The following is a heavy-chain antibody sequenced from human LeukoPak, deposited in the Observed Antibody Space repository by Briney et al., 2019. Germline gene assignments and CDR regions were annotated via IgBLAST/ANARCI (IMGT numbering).Heavy chain of an antibody. CDR3: THTYYDYVWGSYRQD. CDR2: ISSSGSTI. D-gene: IGHD3-16*02. J-gene: IGHJ4*02. V-gene: IGHV3-11*04. CDR1: GFTFSDYY. Sequence: GGSLRLSCAASGFTFSDYYMSWIRQAPGKGLEWVSYISSSGSTIYYADPVKGRFTISRDNAKNSLYLQMNSLRAEDTAVYYCTHTYYDYVWGSYRQDWGQGTLVTVSS.